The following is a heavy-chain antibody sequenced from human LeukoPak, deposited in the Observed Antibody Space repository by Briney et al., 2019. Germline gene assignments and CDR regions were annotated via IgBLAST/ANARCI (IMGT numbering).Heavy chain of an antibody. CDR1: GFTFSSYA. CDR3: AKVETAAAATLRGFDY. CDR2: ISGSGGST. V-gene: IGHV3-23*01. J-gene: IGHJ4*02. Sequence: PGGSLRLSCAASGFTFSSYAMSWVRQAPGKGLEWVSAISGSGGSTYYADSVKGRFTISRDNSKNTLYLQMNSLRAEDTAVYYCAKVETAAAATLRGFDYRSQGTLVTVSS. D-gene: IGHD6-13*01.